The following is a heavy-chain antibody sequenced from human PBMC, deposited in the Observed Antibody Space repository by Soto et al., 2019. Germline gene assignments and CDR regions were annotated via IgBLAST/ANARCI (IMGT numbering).Heavy chain of an antibody. CDR2: ISAYNGNT. CDR1: GYTFTSYG. CDR3: ARGENSGYVDYYYGIDV. J-gene: IGHJ6*02. V-gene: IGHV1-18*01. D-gene: IGHD5-12*01. Sequence: QVQLLQSGAEVKKPGASVKVSCKASGYTFTSYGISWVRQAPGQGLEWMGWISAYNGNTNYAQKLQGRVTMTTDTSTSTAYMELRSLRSDDTAVYYCARGENSGYVDYYYGIDVWGQGTTVTVSS.